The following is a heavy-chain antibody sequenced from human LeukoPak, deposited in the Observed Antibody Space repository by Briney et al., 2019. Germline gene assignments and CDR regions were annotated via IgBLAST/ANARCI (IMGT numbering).Heavy chain of an antibody. J-gene: IGHJ4*02. CDR3: ASSSGSYWPMNPAFDY. D-gene: IGHD1-26*01. CDR2: IYYSGST. CDR1: GGSISSGDYY. V-gene: IGHV4-30-4*01. Sequence: SETLSLTCTVSGGSISSGDYYWSWIRQPPGKGLEWIGYIYYSGSTYYNPSLKSRVTISVDTSKNQFSLKLSSVTAADTAVYYCASSSGSYWPMNPAFDYWGQGTLVTVSS.